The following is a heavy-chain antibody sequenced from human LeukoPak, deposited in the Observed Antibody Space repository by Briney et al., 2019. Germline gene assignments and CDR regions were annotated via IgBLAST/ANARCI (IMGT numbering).Heavy chain of an antibody. V-gene: IGHV3-48*01. J-gene: IGHJ4*02. CDR3: ARDSPPDY. CDR1: GFTFSTYS. CDR2: ISSSSSTI. Sequence: PGGSLRLSCAASGFTFSTYSMNWVRQAPGKGLEWVSYISSSSSTIYYADSVKGRFTISRDNAKNSLYLQMNSLRAEDTAIYYYARDSPPDYWGQGTLVTVSS.